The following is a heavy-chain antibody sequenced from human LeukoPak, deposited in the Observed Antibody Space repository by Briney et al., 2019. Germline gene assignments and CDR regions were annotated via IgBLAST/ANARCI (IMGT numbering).Heavy chain of an antibody. CDR3: ARVSSYSWYFDL. D-gene: IGHD1-26*01. V-gene: IGHV4-59*01. CDR2: IYYSGST. Sequence: ASETLSLTCTVSGGSISSYYWSWIRQPPGKGLEWIGYIYYSGSTNYNPSLKSRVTISVDTSKNQFSLKLSSVTAADTAVYYCARVSSYSWYFDLWGRRTLVTVSS. CDR1: GGSISSYY. J-gene: IGHJ2*01.